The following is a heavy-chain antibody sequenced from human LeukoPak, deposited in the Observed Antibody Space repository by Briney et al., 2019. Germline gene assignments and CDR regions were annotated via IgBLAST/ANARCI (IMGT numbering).Heavy chain of an antibody. CDR2: INHSGST. CDR3: ARVRPRSIAVAARNAFDI. CDR1: GGSFSGYY. V-gene: IGHV4-34*01. Sequence: SETLSLTCAVYGGSFSGYYWSWIRQPPGKGLEWIGEINHSGSTNYNPSLKSRVTISVDTSKNQFSLKLSSVTAADTAVYYCARVRPRSIAVAARNAFDIWGQGTMVTVSS. J-gene: IGHJ3*02. D-gene: IGHD6-19*01.